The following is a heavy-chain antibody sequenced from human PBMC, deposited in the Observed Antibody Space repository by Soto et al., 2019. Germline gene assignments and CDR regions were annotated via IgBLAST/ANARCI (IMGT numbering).Heavy chain of an antibody. J-gene: IGHJ5*02. CDR1: GGSFSGYY. D-gene: IGHD2-15*01. CDR3: ARRGVVAATPWLDP. V-gene: IGHV4-34*01. Sequence: SETLSLTCAVYGGSFSGYYWSWIRQPPGKGLEWIGEINHSGSTNYNPSLKSRVTISVDTSKNQFSLKLSSVTAADTAVYYCARRGVVAATPWLDPSGQGTLVTVYS. CDR2: INHSGST.